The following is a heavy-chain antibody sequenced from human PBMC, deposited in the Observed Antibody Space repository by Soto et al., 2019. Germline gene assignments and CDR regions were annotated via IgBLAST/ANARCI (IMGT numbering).Heavy chain of an antibody. J-gene: IGHJ5*02. CDR1: GFTFSSYA. CDR2: ISYDGSNK. V-gene: IGHV3-30*18. D-gene: IGHD4-4*01. CDR3: ANTGHDYSNLNWFAP. Sequence: QVQLVESGGCVVQPGRSLRLSCATSGFTFSSYAMHWVRQAPGKGLEWLAVISYDGSNKYYADSVKGRSTISRDNSKNTLYLKMNRLRAEDTAVYYCANTGHDYSNLNWFAPWGHGTLVTVSS.